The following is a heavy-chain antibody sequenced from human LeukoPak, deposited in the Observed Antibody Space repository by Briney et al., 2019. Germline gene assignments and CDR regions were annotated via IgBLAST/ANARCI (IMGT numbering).Heavy chain of an antibody. V-gene: IGHV4-38-2*02. J-gene: IGHJ4*02. Sequence: SETLSLTCAVPGYSISSGSYWGWFRQPPGKALEWIGSIFHSGNTYHTPSVKSRVTISVDTSNNHVSLKLRSVTAADTAVYYCARDLSVTAKFDYWGQGTLVTVSS. D-gene: IGHD5-18*01. CDR1: GYSISSGSY. CDR2: IFHSGNT. CDR3: ARDLSVTAKFDY.